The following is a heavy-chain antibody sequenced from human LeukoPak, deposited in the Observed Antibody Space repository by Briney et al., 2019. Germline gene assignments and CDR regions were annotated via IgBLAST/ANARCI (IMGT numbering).Heavy chain of an antibody. CDR2: MNPNSGTT. Sequence: ASGNVSSTASGYAFTIYGISWVRHATGQGQEWMGWMNPNSGTTGYAQKFQGRVTMTRNTSISTAYMELSSLRSEDTAVYYCARGHTMVRGVINYYYYYGMDVWGQGTTVTVSS. CDR3: ARGHTMVRGVINYYYYYGMDV. D-gene: IGHD3-10*01. V-gene: IGHV1-8*02. J-gene: IGHJ6*02. CDR1: GYAFTIYG.